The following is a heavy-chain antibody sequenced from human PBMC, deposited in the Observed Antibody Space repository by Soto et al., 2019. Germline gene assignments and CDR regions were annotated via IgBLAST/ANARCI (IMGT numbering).Heavy chain of an antibody. CDR3: ARGDFGYALGLPSDY. V-gene: IGHV4-34*01. J-gene: IGHJ4*02. D-gene: IGHD5-12*01. CDR1: GDSFSSYY. Sequence: SDTLSLTCAVYGDSFSSYYWILLRQPQGKGLEWIGEINHSGSTNYNPSLKSRVTISVDTSKNQFSLKLSSVTAADTALYYCARGDFGYALGLPSDYWGQGTLVTVSS. CDR2: INHSGST.